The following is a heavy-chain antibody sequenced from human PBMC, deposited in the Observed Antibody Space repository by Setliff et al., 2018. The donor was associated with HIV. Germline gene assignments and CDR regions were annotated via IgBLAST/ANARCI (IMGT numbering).Heavy chain of an antibody. Sequence: PSETLSLTCTVSGGSISSHYWSWIRQPPGKGLEWIGYYSGSTNYNPSLKSRVTISVDTSKNQFSLKLSSVTAADTAVYYCARDNRVMALNYYYYYMDVWGKGTTVTVSS. CDR3: ARDNRVMALNYYYYYMDV. J-gene: IGHJ6*03. D-gene: IGHD2-21*01. CDR1: GGSISSHY. V-gene: IGHV4-59*11. CDR2: YSGST.